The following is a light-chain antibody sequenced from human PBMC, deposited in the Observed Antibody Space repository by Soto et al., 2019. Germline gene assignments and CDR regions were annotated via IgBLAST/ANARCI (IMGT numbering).Light chain of an antibody. Sequence: ILMTQSPDSLAVPLGERATINCKSSQSVLYSSNNKNYLAWYRQKPGQPPELLIYWASTRNSGVPGRFSGSGSGTDFTLTISSMQAEDVAVYYCHQYYSIPLTFGGGTKVDIK. CDR2: WAS. CDR3: HQYYSIPLT. J-gene: IGKJ4*01. V-gene: IGKV4-1*01. CDR1: QSVLYSSNNKNY.